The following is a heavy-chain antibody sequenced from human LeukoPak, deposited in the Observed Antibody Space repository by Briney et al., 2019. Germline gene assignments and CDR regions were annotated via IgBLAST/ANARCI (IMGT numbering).Heavy chain of an antibody. D-gene: IGHD1-26*01. CDR3: AKDSPPPFIVGAFDY. CDR2: ISYDGSNK. J-gene: IGHJ4*02. Sequence: PGGSLRLSCAASGFTFSSYGMHWVRQAPGKGLEWVAVISYDGSNKYYADSVKGRFTISRDNSKNTLYLQMNSLRAEDTAVYYCAKDSPPPFIVGAFDYWGQGTLVTVSS. V-gene: IGHV3-30*18. CDR1: GFTFSSYG.